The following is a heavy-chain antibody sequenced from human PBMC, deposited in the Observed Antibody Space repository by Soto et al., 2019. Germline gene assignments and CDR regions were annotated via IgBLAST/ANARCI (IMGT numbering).Heavy chain of an antibody. D-gene: IGHD6-13*01. CDR2: INPSGGNT. Sequence: ASVKVSCKASGYTFTNNYIHWVRRAPGQGLEWMGTINPSGGNTNYEQKFQGRVTMTRDTSTSTVYMDLRSLTSEDTAGYYCAIDHIISSSGAGWSDPWGQGILVSGS. J-gene: IGHJ5*02. CDR3: AIDHIISSSGAGWSDP. V-gene: IGHV1-46*01. CDR1: GYTFTNNY.